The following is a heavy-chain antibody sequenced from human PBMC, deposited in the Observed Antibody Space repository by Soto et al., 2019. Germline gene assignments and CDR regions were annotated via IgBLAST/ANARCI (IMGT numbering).Heavy chain of an antibody. CDR1: GYSISSGYP. D-gene: IGHD2-15*01. CDR2: VHYSGNT. J-gene: IGHJ5*02. Sequence: SETLSLTCTVSGYSISSGYPWAWIRQPPGKGLEWLGSVHYSGNTYYNPSLKSRLTISVDKSKNQFSLNLSSVTAADTAVYYCARQDRVVAEGRWFDPWGQVTLVTVS. CDR3: ARQDRVVAEGRWFDP. V-gene: IGHV4-38-2*02.